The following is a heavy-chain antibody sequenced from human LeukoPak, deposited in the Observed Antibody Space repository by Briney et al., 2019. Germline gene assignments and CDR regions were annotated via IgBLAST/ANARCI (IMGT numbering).Heavy chain of an antibody. V-gene: IGHV3-23*01. CDR3: ATPMRYSSGWPPSFAY. Sequence: GGSLRLSCAASGFTFSSYAMSWVRQAPGKGLEWVSAISGSGGSTYYADSVKGRFTISRDNSKNTLYLQMNSLRAEDTAVYYCATPMRYSSGWPPSFAYWGQGTLVTVSS. J-gene: IGHJ4*02. D-gene: IGHD6-19*01. CDR1: GFTFSSYA. CDR2: ISGSGGST.